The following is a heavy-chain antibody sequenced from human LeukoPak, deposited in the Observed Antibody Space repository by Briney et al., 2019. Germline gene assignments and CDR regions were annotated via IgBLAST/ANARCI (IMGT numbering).Heavy chain of an antibody. V-gene: IGHV3-23*01. CDR2: ISGRVGST. CDR1: VFIFSSYA. Sequence: GGSLRLSFAASVFIFSSYAMSWVRQAPGKGLEWLSAISGRVGSTYYEDSWREQFTIPRDHPQTTLYLQMNSRRAEDTAVYYCAKGGCSGGSCYYPYYFDYWGQGTLVTVSS. CDR3: AKGGCSGGSCYYPYYFDY. J-gene: IGHJ4*02. D-gene: IGHD2-15*01.